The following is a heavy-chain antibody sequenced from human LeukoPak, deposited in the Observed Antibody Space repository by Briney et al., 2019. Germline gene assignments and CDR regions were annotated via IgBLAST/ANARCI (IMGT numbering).Heavy chain of an antibody. V-gene: IGHV3-53*01. CDR1: GFTVSSTY. D-gene: IGHD3-9*01. Sequence: PGGSLRLSCAASGFTVSSTYMSWVRQAPGKGLEWVSVIYSGGSTYYADSVKGRFIISRDNSKNTLYLQMNSLRAEDTAVYYCARGRNYDILTGNPEHYFDYWGQGALVTVSS. J-gene: IGHJ4*02. CDR3: ARGRNYDILTGNPEHYFDY. CDR2: IYSGGST.